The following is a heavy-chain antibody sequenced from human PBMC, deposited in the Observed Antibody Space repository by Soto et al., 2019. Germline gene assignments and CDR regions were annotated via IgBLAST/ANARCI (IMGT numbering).Heavy chain of an antibody. J-gene: IGHJ6*03. V-gene: IGHV1-18*01. CDR2: ISACDGTT. Sequence: VQLVQSGAEVKKHGASVKVSCQASGYTFTSDGTTSVRQAPGQELEWIGWISACDGTTHYAQKHPGKVTMTTDPYTSKAYKELRSLRSDETAVYYDARAISPVSTVIDYYYYVDVWGKGTTVTVSS. CDR1: GYTFTSDG. D-gene: IGHD4-17*01. CDR3: ARAISPVSTVIDYYYYVDV.